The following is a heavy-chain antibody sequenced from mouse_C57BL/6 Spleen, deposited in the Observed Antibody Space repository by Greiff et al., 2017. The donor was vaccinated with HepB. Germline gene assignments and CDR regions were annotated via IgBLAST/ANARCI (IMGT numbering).Heavy chain of an antibody. D-gene: IGHD1-1*01. CDR3: ERAGDYYGSSYAKDY. Sequence: QVQLQQPGAELVKPGASVKLSCKASGYTFTSYWMQWVKQRPGQGLEWIGEIDPSDSYTNYNQKFKGKATLTVDTSSSTAYIQLSSLTSEDSAVYSGERAGDYYGSSYAKDYWGQGTSVTVAS. J-gene: IGHJ4*01. CDR2: IDPSDSYT. V-gene: IGHV1-50*01. CDR1: GYTFTSYW.